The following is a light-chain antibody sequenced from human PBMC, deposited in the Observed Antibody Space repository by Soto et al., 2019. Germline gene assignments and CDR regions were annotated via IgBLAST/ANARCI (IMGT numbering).Light chain of an antibody. Sequence: QSVLTQPSSVSAAPGQKVTISCSGSSSNIGNNYVSWYQQLPGTAPKLLIYKNNERPSGIPDRFSGSKSGTSATLGITGLQTGDEADYYCGTWDSSLSAAGVFGGGTKLTVL. CDR2: KNN. J-gene: IGLJ2*01. V-gene: IGLV1-51*02. CDR3: GTWDSSLSAAGV. CDR1: SSNIGNNY.